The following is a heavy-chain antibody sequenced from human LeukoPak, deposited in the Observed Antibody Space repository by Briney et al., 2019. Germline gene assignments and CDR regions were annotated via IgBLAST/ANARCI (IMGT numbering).Heavy chain of an antibody. Sequence: GESLKISCKGSGYSFTSYWIGWVRQMPGKGLEWMGIIYPGDSDTRYSPSFQGQVTISADKSISTAYLQWSSLKASDTAMYYCARQSLGSGGYSSSWYLYWGQGTLVTVSS. J-gene: IGHJ4*02. CDR3: ARQSLGSGGYSSSWYLY. V-gene: IGHV5-51*01. CDR2: IYPGDSDT. D-gene: IGHD6-13*01. CDR1: GYSFTSYW.